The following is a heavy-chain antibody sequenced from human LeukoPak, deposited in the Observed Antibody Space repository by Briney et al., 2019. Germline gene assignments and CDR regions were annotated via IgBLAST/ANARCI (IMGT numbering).Heavy chain of an antibody. Sequence: PSETLSLTCTVPGDSISNYYWSWIRQPPGKGLEWIGYFYYSGSTNYNPSLKSRVTISADTSKNQFSLKLSSVTAADTAVYYCARRAKNQWELHAFDIWGQGTMVTVSS. V-gene: IGHV4-59*01. CDR3: ARRAKNQWELHAFDI. D-gene: IGHD1-26*01. J-gene: IGHJ3*02. CDR1: GDSISNYY. CDR2: FYYSGST.